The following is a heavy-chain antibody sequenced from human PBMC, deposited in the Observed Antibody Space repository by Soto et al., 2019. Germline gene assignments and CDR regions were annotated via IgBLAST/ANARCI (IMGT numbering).Heavy chain of an antibody. J-gene: IGHJ4*02. D-gene: IGHD3-22*01. CDR1: GYTHTVLF. CDR3: ATELGGSGYYLTYFDY. CDR2: FDPEDGET. Sequence: ALVKVSRQVSGYTHTVLFMHWVRQAQGKGLEWMGGFDPEDGETIYAQKFQGRVTMTEDTSTDTAYMELSSLRSEDTAVYYCATELGGSGYYLTYFDYWGQGTLVTVSS. V-gene: IGHV1-24*01.